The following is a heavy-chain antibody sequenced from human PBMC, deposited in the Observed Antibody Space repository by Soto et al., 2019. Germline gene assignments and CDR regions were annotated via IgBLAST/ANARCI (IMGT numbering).Heavy chain of an antibody. D-gene: IGHD6-19*01. Sequence: EVQLVESGGGLVQRAGSLRLSCAASGFTFSSFSMNWVRQAPGRGLEWISYIGGGGRLISYADSVKGRFAISRDNAQNSLYLQMDRLRDEDTAVYYCARDLGWAFDCWGQGTLVTVSS. J-gene: IGHJ4*02. CDR1: GFTFSSFS. CDR3: ARDLGWAFDC. CDR2: IGGGGRLI. V-gene: IGHV3-48*02.